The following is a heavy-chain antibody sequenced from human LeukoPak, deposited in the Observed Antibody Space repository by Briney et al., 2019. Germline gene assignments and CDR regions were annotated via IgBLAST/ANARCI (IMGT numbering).Heavy chain of an antibody. D-gene: IGHD2-2*01. Sequence: ASVKVSCKASGYTFTGYYMHWVRQAPGQGLEWMGWINPNSGGTNYAQKFQGWVTMTRDTSISTAYMELSSLRSEDTAVYYCARSIVVVPAAMVGSYYYYMDVWGKGTTVTVSS. J-gene: IGHJ6*03. CDR3: ARSIVVVPAAMVGSYYYYMDV. CDR1: GYTFTGYY. CDR2: INPNSGGT. V-gene: IGHV1-2*04.